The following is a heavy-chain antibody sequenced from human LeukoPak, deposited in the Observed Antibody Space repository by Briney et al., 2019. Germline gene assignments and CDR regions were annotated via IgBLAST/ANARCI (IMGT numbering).Heavy chain of an antibody. J-gene: IGHJ4*02. Sequence: GASVKVSCKASGYTFATYYMHWVRQAPGQGLEWMGVINPSSGSTNYAQNFQGRVTMTRDTSTSTVYMELSSLRSEDTAMYYCARDQFTMIVVAPLPSGYWGQGTLVTVSS. CDR1: GYTFATYY. CDR2: INPSSGST. D-gene: IGHD3-22*01. V-gene: IGHV1-46*01. CDR3: ARDQFTMIVVAPLPSGY.